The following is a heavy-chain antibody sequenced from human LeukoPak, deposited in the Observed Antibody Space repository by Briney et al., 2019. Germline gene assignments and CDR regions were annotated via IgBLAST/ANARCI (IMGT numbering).Heavy chain of an antibody. D-gene: IGHD3-22*01. J-gene: IGHJ4*02. CDR3: ARDRRGYYYDSSGPSPLDY. V-gene: IGHV3-21*01. CDR2: ISSTSSYI. Sequence: PGGSLRLSCAASGFTFSSYSMNWVRQAPGKGLEWVSSISSTSSYIYYADSVKGRFTISRDNAKNSLYLQMNSLRAEDTAVYYCARDRRGYYYDSSGPSPLDYWGQGTLVTVSS. CDR1: GFTFSSYS.